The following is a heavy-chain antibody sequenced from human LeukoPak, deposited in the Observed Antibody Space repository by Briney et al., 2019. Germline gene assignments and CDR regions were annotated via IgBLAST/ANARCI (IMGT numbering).Heavy chain of an antibody. V-gene: IGHV4-39*07. CDR2: ICHSGST. CDR1: VGSISTSNYY. D-gene: IGHD1-1*01. J-gene: IGHJ6*03. Sequence: SVTLSLTCTVSVGSISTSNYYWGWIRQPPGKGLEWIGRICHSGSTYYNPSLKSRVTISVDTSKNQFSLKLSSVTAADTAVYYCARDLSWNQVGYYYYYMDVWGKGTTVTVSS. CDR3: ARDLSWNQVGYYYYYMDV.